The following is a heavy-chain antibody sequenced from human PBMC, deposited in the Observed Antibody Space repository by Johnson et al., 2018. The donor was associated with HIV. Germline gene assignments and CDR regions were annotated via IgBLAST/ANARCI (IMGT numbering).Heavy chain of an antibody. J-gene: IGHJ3*02. Sequence: MLLVESGGGLVQSGGSLRLSCAASGITVNTNYMSWVRRAPGKGLEWVSVIFSVGNTYYADSVKGRFTISRDNSKNMLYLQMNSLRLEDTAVYYCARDGRDLATRGGFDIWGPGTVVTVSS. V-gene: IGHV3-66*02. CDR3: ARDGRDLATRGGFDI. CDR1: GITVNTNY. D-gene: IGHD5-24*01. CDR2: IFSVGNT.